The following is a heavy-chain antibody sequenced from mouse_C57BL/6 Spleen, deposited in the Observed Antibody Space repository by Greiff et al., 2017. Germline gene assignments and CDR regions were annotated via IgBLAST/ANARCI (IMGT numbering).Heavy chain of an antibody. CDR3: ALFITTVVATGDY. CDR1: GFNIKDYY. D-gene: IGHD1-1*01. Sequence: VQLKESGAELVKPGASVKLSCTASGFNIKDYYMHWVKQRTEQGLEWIGRIDPEDGETKYAPKFQGKATITADTSSNTAYLQLSSLTSEDTAVYYWALFITTVVATGDYWGQGTTLTVSS. V-gene: IGHV14-2*01. CDR2: IDPEDGET. J-gene: IGHJ2*01.